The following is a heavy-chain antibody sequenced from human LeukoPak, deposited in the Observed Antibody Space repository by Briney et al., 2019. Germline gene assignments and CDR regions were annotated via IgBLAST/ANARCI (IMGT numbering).Heavy chain of an antibody. CDR2: IYQTGDS. Sequence: SETLSLTCTVSGGSMINNYWSWIRQPPGKGLEWIGYIYQTGDSNHNPSLKSRVTISMDTSKNQLSLNLNSVTAADTAVYYCARHPFDHWGQGTLVTVSS. CDR3: ARHPFDH. V-gene: IGHV4-59*08. CDR1: GGSMINNY. J-gene: IGHJ4*02.